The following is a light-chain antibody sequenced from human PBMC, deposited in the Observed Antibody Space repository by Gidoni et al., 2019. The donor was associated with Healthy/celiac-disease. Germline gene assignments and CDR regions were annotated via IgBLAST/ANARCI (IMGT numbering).Light chain of an antibody. V-gene: IGLV3-21*03. CDR3: QVWDSSSDHSVV. Sequence: SSVLTQPPSVSVAPGKTARRTWGGNNMGSKSVHWYQQKPGQAPVLGVYDESDRPSGIPERFSGSNSGNTATLTISRVEAGDEADYYCQVWDSSSDHSVVFGGGTKLTVL. CDR1: NMGSKS. J-gene: IGLJ2*01. CDR2: DES.